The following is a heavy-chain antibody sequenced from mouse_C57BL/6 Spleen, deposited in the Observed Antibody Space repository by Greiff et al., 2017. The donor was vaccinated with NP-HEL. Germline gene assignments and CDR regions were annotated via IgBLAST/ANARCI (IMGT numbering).Heavy chain of an antibody. CDR2: INPSNGGT. CDR3: ARPYYDYDDYYAMDY. Sequence: QVQLQQPGTELVKPGASVKLSCKASGYTFTSYWMHWVKQRPGQGLEWLGNINPSNGGTNYNEKFKSKATLTVDKSSSTAYMQLSSLTSEDSAVYYCARPYYDYDDYYAMDYWGQGTSVTVSS. J-gene: IGHJ4*01. CDR1: GYTFTSYW. V-gene: IGHV1-53*01. D-gene: IGHD2-4*01.